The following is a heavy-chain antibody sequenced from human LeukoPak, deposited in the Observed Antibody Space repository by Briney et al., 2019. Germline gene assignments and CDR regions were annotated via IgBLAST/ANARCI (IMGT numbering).Heavy chain of an antibody. J-gene: IGHJ4*02. V-gene: IGHV1-69*04. D-gene: IGHD3-3*01. CDR1: GGTFSSYA. CDR2: IIPILGIA. Sequence: SVKVSCKASGGTFSSYAISWVRQAPGQGLEWMGRIIPILGIANYAQKFQGRVTITADKSTSTAYMEVSRLRSDDTAVYYCAMDQHDFWTAFDNWGQGTLVTVSS. CDR3: AMDQHDFWTAFDN.